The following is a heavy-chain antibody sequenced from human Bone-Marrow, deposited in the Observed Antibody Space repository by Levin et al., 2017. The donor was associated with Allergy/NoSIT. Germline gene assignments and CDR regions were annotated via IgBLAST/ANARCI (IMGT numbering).Heavy chain of an antibody. V-gene: IGHV1-69*13. D-gene: IGHD6-19*01. CDR3: ARALRSGWYQFGWFDP. J-gene: IGHJ5*02. Sequence: ASVKVSCKASGGTFSSYAISWVRQAPGQGLEWMGGIIPIFGTANYAQKFQGRVTITADESTSTAYMELSSLRSEDTAVYYCARALRSGWYQFGWFDPWGQGTLVTVSS. CDR2: IIPIFGTA. CDR1: GGTFSSYA.